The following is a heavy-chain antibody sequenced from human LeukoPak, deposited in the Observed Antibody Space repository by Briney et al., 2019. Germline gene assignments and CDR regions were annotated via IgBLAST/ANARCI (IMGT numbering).Heavy chain of an antibody. D-gene: IGHD5-18*01. CDR1: DDSISSNDYY. CDR2: INYGGST. V-gene: IGHV4-39*01. Sequence: PSETLSLTCSVSDDSISSNDYYWGWIRQPPGKGLEWIGIINYGGSTYYNPSLRSRVTISVATSQNQVSLKLTSVTATDTAVYYCARHPWTQLWDTRGPDAFDIWGQGTMVTVPS. J-gene: IGHJ3*02. CDR3: ARHPWTQLWDTRGPDAFDI.